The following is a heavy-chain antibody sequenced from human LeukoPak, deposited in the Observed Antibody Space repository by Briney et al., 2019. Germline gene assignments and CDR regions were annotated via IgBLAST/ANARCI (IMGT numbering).Heavy chain of an antibody. J-gene: IGHJ4*02. CDR2: ISYDGSDK. CDR3: ARVLSGSYDNYFDY. D-gene: IGHD1-26*01. Sequence: QSGGSLRLSCAASGLAFSSYDMHWVRQAPGKGLEWVAVISYDGSDKYYVDSVKGRFTISRDNSKNTLYLQMNSLKAEDAAVYYCARVLSGSYDNYFDYWGQGTLVTVSS. CDR1: GLAFSSYD. V-gene: IGHV3-30*03.